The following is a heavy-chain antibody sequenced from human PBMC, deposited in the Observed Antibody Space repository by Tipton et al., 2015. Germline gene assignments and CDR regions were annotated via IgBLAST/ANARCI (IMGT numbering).Heavy chain of an antibody. CDR3: ACQDYDSLTRDYQTVDY. Sequence: GASISSYYWTWIRQPPGKGLEWIGSISHSGNTYYNPSLKSRVTMSRDTSKNQFSLKLTSVTAADTAVYYCACQDYDSLTRDYQTVDYWGQGTLVTVSS. D-gene: IGHD3-9*01. V-gene: IGHV4-59*04. CDR1: GASISSYY. J-gene: IGHJ4*02. CDR2: ISHSGNT.